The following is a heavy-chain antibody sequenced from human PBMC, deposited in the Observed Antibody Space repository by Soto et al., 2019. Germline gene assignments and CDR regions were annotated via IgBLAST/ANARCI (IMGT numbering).Heavy chain of an antibody. V-gene: IGHV1-69*06. CDR2: IIPAFGTA. J-gene: IGHJ4*02. Sequence: QVQLVQSGAEVKNPGSSVKVSCKTSGGTFNSYLIDWVRQAPGQGLEWMGGIIPAFGTAKYAQKFQGRVTITADKSTTTAYMELRTLTSEDTDVYYCARGLDNPPVGLYFDSWGQGTLVTVSS. D-gene: IGHD2-15*01. CDR3: ARGLDNPPVGLYFDS. CDR1: GGTFNSYL.